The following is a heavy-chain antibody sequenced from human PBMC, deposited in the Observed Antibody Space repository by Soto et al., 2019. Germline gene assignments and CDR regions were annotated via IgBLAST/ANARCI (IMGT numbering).Heavy chain of an antibody. V-gene: IGHV4-39*01. Sequence: QVQLQESGPGLVTPSETLSLTCTVSGGSITSGTYSWGWIRQPPGKGLEWIASVLHSGITAYNPSLKSRVPISMDASENQVSLKLNSVTAADTAVYYCVTRNHSHYSQYWGQGTLFTVSS. D-gene: IGHD2-21*01. CDR1: GGSITSGTYS. CDR3: VTRNHSHYSQY. J-gene: IGHJ4*02. CDR2: VLHSGIT.